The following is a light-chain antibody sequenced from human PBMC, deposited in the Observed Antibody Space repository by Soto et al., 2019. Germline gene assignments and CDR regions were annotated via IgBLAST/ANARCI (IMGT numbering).Light chain of an antibody. V-gene: IGKV1-6*01. Sequence: AIQRTQSPSSLSASVGDRVTITCRASQDIRNDLGWYQQNSGKAPKLLIYGAYTLQSGVPSRFSGRGTGTDVTHTISSMQPEDFANYYCLQDYNYPRTFGQGTKLAIK. J-gene: IGKJ2*01. CDR2: GAY. CDR1: QDIRND. CDR3: LQDYNYPRT.